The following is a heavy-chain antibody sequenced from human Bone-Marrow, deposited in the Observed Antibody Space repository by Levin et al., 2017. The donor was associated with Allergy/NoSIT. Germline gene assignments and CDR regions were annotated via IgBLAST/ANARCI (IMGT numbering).Heavy chain of an antibody. CDR2: IYYSGST. J-gene: IGHJ4*02. CDR1: GGSISSADYY. V-gene: IGHV4-30-4*01. CDR3: ARENVINATVIDY. D-gene: IGHD2-15*01. Sequence: SETLSLTCTVSGGSISSADYYWSWIRQPPGKGLEWIGYIYYSGSTYYNPSLMSRVTFSVDTSKSQFSLKLSSVTAADTAVYYCARENVINATVIDYWGQGTLVTVSS.